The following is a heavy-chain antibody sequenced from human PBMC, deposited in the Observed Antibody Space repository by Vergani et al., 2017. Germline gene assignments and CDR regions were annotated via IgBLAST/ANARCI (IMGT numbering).Heavy chain of an antibody. CDR1: GFTFNECW. Sequence: EVELVESGGGLVQPGGSLRLSCAASGFTFNECWMHWARQVPGQGLVWVSGMNGDGDTISYADSVKGRFTISRDNAKNTLFLQMNSLRAEDTAVYYCARARKFRFGVVWENWFDPWGQGTLVTVSS. CDR3: ARARKFRFGVVWENWFDP. V-gene: IGHV3-74*01. CDR2: MNGDGDTI. D-gene: IGHD3-3*01. J-gene: IGHJ5*02.